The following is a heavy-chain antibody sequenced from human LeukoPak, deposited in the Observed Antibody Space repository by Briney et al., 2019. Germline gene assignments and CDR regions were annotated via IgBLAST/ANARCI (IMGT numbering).Heavy chain of an antibody. J-gene: IGHJ1*01. CDR1: GFTFSSYS. CDR2: ISRNSSYI. Sequence: TGGSLRLSCAASGFTFSSYSMNWVRQAPGKGLEWVSSISRNSSYIYYADSVKGRFTISRDNAKNSLYLQMNSLRAEDTAVYYCARGVEQQLIPDQLPEYFQHWGQGTLVTVSS. V-gene: IGHV3-21*01. CDR3: ARGVEQQLIPDQLPEYFQH. D-gene: IGHD6-13*01.